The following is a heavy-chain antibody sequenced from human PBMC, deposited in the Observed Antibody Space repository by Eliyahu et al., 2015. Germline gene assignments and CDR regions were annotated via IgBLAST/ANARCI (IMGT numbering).Heavy chain of an antibody. J-gene: IGHJ4*02. V-gene: IGHV3-21*01. CDR2: ISSSGSDI. D-gene: IGHD6-19*01. Sequence: EVQLVESGGXLVKPGGXLXLXCAASGXXFXDYNMNWVRQAPGKGLEWVSSISSSGSDIYYADSVKGRFTISRDNAKNSLYLQMNSLRAEDTAVYFCARDHDSSGWYGEGYFDYWGQGTLVTVSS. CDR1: GXXFXDYN. CDR3: ARDHDSSGWYGEGYFDY.